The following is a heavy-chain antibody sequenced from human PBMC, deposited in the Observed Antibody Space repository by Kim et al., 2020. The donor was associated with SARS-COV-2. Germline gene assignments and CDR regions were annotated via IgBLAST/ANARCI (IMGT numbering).Heavy chain of an antibody. Sequence: SETLSLTCSVSGVSMSSRTYYWGWIRQSPGKGLEWIGSINYGGSTYYNPSLKSRVTISIDTSKNQFYLTLRSVTAADTAVYYCPRQLSPVRGAFMDAWG. J-gene: IGHJ6*02. V-gene: IGHV4-39*01. CDR1: GVSMSSRTYY. CDR2: INYGGST. D-gene: IGHD3-10*01. CDR3: PRQLSPVRGAFMDA.